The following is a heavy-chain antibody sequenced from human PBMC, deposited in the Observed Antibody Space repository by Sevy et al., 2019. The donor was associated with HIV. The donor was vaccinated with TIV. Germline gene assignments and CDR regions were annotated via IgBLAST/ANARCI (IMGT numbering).Heavy chain of an antibody. CDR2: IKEDGSEK. D-gene: IGHD3-16*01. V-gene: IGHV3-7*01. CDR3: AGGSRLTDV. CDR1: GFTFSSYW. J-gene: IGHJ6*04. Sequence: GGSLRLSCAASGFTFSSYWMSWVRQAPGKGLEWVAKIKEDGSEKQCVDSVKGRFTISRDNAKNSLYLQMNSLRAEDKGGYYCAGGSRLTDVWGKGTTVTVSS.